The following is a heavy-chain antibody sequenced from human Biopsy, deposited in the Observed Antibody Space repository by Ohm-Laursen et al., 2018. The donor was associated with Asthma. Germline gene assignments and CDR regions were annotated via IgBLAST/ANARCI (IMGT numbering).Heavy chain of an antibody. J-gene: IGHJ6*02. CDR3: ARAVDYSHYYGIDV. Sequence: ATVKISCKTSGYTFNSAGITWVRQAPGQGLEWMGWISVYNGNTKVAQKLQDRVTMITDTSTSTAYMELRSLRSDDTAVYFCARAVDYSHYYGIDVWGQGATVTVS. CDR2: ISVYNGNT. D-gene: IGHD3-10*01. V-gene: IGHV1-18*01. CDR1: GYTFNSAG.